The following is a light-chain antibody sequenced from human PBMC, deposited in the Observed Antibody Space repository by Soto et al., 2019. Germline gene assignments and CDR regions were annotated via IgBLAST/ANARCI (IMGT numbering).Light chain of an antibody. CDR3: QQYLSYPYT. CDR2: AAA. CDR1: QGISSF. V-gene: IGKV1-8*01. J-gene: IGKJ2*01. Sequence: AIRMTQSPSSISASTGDRVTITCRASQGISSFLAWYQQKPGKAPKLLIYAAATLQREAPSRFSASGSGTDFTLTISRLQSEEFATYFCQQYLSYPYTFGQGTKLEI.